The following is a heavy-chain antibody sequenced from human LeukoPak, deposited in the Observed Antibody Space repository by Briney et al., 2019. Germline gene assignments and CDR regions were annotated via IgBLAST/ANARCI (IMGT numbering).Heavy chain of an antibody. J-gene: IGHJ6*02. CDR1: GGSISSYY. CDR2: INYIRTT. V-gene: IGHV4-59*08. D-gene: IGHD6-13*01. Sequence: PSETLSLTCTVSGGSISSYYWNWIRQPPGKGRVWIGYINYIRTTDYNPSLKSRVTISLDTSKNRFSLKLSSVTAADTATYYCARSYSSSDHYYYYGMDVWGQGTTVTVSS. CDR3: ARSYSSSDHYYYYGMDV.